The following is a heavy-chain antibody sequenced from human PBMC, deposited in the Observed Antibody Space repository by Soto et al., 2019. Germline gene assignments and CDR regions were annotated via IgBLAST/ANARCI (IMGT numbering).Heavy chain of an antibody. CDR2: ISSSGSTI. V-gene: IGHV3-11*01. D-gene: IGHD6-13*01. Sequence: GGSLRLSCAASGFTFSDYYMSWLRQAPGKGLEWVSYISSSGSTIYYADSVKGRFTISRDNAKNSLYLQMNSLRAEDTAVYYCARDRMGYSSSWYYGMDVWGQGXTVTV. J-gene: IGHJ6*02. CDR1: GFTFSDYY. CDR3: ARDRMGYSSSWYYGMDV.